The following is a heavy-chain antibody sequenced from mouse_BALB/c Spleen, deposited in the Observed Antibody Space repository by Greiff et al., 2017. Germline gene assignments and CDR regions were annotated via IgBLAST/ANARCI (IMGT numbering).Heavy chain of an antibody. CDR3: ARSNSDYFDY. J-gene: IGHJ2*01. Sequence: EVQLVESGGGLVQPGGSRKLSCAASGFTFSSFGMHWVRQAPEKGLEWVAYISSGSSTIYYADTVKGRFTISRDNPKNTLFLQMTSLRSEDTAMYYCARSNSDYFDYWGQGTTLTVSS. CDR1: GFTFSSFG. CDR2: ISSGSSTI. V-gene: IGHV5-17*02. D-gene: IGHD4-1*01.